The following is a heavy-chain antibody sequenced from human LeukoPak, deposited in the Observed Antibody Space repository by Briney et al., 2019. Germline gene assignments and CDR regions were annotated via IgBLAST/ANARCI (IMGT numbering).Heavy chain of an antibody. CDR3: ARLRGLYYGMDV. CDR2: INHSGST. J-gene: IGHJ6*02. V-gene: IGHV4-34*01. CDR1: GFTFSDYY. Sequence: GSLRLSCAASGFTFSDYYMSWIRQPPGKGLEWIGEINHSGSTNYNPSLKSRVTISVDTSKNQFSLKLSSVTAADTAVYYCARLRGLYYGMDVWGQGTTVTVSS.